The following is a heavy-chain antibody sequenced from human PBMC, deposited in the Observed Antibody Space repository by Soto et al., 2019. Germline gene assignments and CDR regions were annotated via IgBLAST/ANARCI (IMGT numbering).Heavy chain of an antibody. V-gene: IGHV1-69*02. D-gene: IGHD4-17*01. J-gene: IGHJ4*02. CDR1: GGTFSSYT. CDR2: IIAILGIA. CDR3: ARALAHRDYGDYDDTREEYYYFDY. Sequence: QVQLVQSGAEVKKPGSSVKVSCKASGGTFSSYTISWVRQAPGQGLEWMGRIIAILGIANYAQKFQGRGTITADKATSTAYMELSSLRSEDTAVYYCARALAHRDYGDYDDTREEYYYFDYWGQGTLVTVSS.